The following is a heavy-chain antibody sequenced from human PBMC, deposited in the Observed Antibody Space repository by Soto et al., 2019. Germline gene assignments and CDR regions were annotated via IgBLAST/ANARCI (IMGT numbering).Heavy chain of an antibody. CDR3: ARVHTSGWFADS. V-gene: IGHV3-23*01. D-gene: IGHD6-19*01. J-gene: IGHJ4*02. CDR2: TSGSGVTT. Sequence: EVQLFESGGGLVQPGGSLRLSCGAPGFIFDDYAMMWVRQTPGKGLEWVSATSGSGVTTYYADSVKGRFTISRDNSKNTLYLQMNSLRADDTALYYCARVHTSGWFADSWGQGTRVTVSS. CDR1: GFIFDDYA.